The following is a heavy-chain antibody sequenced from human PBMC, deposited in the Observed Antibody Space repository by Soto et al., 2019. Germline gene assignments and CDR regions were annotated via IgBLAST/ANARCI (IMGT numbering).Heavy chain of an antibody. D-gene: IGHD1-26*01. J-gene: IGHJ4*02. V-gene: IGHV3-66*01. CDR1: GITVSSNY. Sequence: GGSLRLSCAASGITVSSNYMSWVRQAPGKGLEWVSVIYSGGSTYYADSVKGRFTISRDYSKNTLFLQMNSLRAEDTAVYYCATESGSRYFDYWGQRTLVTVSS. CDR3: ATESGSRYFDY. CDR2: IYSGGST.